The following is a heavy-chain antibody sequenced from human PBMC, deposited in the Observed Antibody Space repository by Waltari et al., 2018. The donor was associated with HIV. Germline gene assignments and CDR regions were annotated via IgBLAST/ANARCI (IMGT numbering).Heavy chain of an antibody. Sequence: FSTYYWSWIRQPPGKGLEWIGEINHSGSTNYNPSLKSRVTLSVDTSKNQFSLKLSSVTAADTAVYYCARAVYYDSSGYHYYFDYWGQGTLVTVSS. CDR1: FSTYY. V-gene: IGHV4-34*01. D-gene: IGHD3-22*01. J-gene: IGHJ4*02. CDR2: INHSGST. CDR3: ARAVYYDSSGYHYYFDY.